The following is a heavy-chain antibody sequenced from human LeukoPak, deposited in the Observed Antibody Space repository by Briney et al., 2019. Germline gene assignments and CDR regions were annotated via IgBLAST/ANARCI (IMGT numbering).Heavy chain of an antibody. V-gene: IGHV3-53*01. CDR2: TYGGGNI. D-gene: IGHD5-24*01. J-gene: IGHJ4*02. CDR3: ARGAGYNYPYYFDY. Sequence: GGSLRLSCAASGFTVSSNYMNWVCQAPGKGLEWVSVTYGGGNIYYADSVKGRFTISRDNSKNTLYLQMNSLRAEDTAVYYCARGAGYNYPYYFDYWGQGTLVTVSS. CDR1: GFTVSSNY.